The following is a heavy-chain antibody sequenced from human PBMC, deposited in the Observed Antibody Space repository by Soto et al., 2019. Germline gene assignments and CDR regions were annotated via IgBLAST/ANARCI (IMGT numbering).Heavy chain of an antibody. V-gene: IGHV4-34*01. J-gene: IGHJ5*02. CDR3: ARGWSGLVIIRFDP. D-gene: IGHD3-9*01. Sequence: SETLSLTCAVYGGSFSGYYWSWIRQPPGKGLEWIGEVNHSGSTNYNPSLKSRVTVSVDTSKNQFSLKLSSVTAADTAVYYCARGWSGLVIIRFDPWGQGTLVTVSS. CDR1: GGSFSGYY. CDR2: VNHSGST.